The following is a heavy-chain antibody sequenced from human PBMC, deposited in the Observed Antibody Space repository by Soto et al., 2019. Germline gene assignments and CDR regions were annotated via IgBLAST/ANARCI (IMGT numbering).Heavy chain of an antibody. V-gene: IGHV3-23*01. D-gene: IGHD6-13*01. CDR1: GFTFSSYA. CDR3: AKAHDYSSSWLSSHSWGDP. CDR2: MSGSGGST. J-gene: IGHJ5*02. Sequence: EVQLLESGGGLVQPGGSLRLSCAASGFTFSSYAMSWVRQAPGKGLEWVAAMSGSGGSTYYADSVKGRFTISRDNSKNTLYLQMNSLRAEDTAVYYCAKAHDYSSSWLSSHSWGDPWGHGTLVTVSS.